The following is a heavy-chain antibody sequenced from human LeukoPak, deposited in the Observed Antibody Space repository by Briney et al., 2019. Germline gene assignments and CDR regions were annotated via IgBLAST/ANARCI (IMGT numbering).Heavy chain of an antibody. V-gene: IGHV3-9*01. CDR2: ISWNSGSI. J-gene: IGHJ4*02. CDR1: GFTFDDYA. Sequence: GGSLRLPCAASGFTFDDYAMHWVRQAPGKGLEWVSGISWNSGSIGYADSVKGRFTISRDNAKNSLYLQMNSLRAEDTALYYCAKGIAAAGPGNGLDYWGQGTLVTVSS. CDR3: AKGIAAAGPGNGLDY. D-gene: IGHD6-13*01.